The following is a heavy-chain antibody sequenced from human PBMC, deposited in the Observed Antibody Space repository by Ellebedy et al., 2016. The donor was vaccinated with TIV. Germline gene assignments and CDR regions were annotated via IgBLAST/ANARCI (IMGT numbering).Heavy chain of an antibody. CDR1: GYAFTNYG. V-gene: IGHV1-18*04. CDR3: ARDQASIVATAGFDY. Sequence: AASVKVSCKASGYAFTNYGLSWVRQAPGQGLEWMGWISGYNGYTNYVQKLHDRVTITADTSTSTAYMELRSLRSDDTAMYYRARDQASIVATAGFDYWGQGSLVTVSS. D-gene: IGHD2-21*01. CDR2: ISGYNGYT. J-gene: IGHJ4*02.